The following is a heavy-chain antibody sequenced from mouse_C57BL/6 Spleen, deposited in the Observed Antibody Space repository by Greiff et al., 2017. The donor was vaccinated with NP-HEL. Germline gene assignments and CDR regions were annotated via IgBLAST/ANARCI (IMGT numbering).Heavy chain of an antibody. CDR2: ISRGGSYT. CDR3: ARQGTTWFDY. Sequence: EVKVVESGGDLVKPGGSLKLSCAASGFTFSSYGMSWVRQTPDKRLEWVATISRGGSYTYYPDSVKGRFTISRDNAKTTLYLQMSSLKSEDTAMYYCARQGTTWFDYWGQGTTLTVSS. CDR1: GFTFSSYG. D-gene: IGHD2-1*01. V-gene: IGHV5-6*01. J-gene: IGHJ2*01.